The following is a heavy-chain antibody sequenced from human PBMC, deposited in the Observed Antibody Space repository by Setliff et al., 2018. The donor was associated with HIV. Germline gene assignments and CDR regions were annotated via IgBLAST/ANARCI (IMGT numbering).Heavy chain of an antibody. V-gene: IGHV1-46*01. Sequence: ASVKVSCQAFGYTLTSYFLHWVRQAPGQGLEWLGIIDPNGGATNNAQKLQGRLTVTTDTSTGTLYMELSNLRSDDSAVYYRARAGGGATDQAFDIWGQGTMVTVSS. J-gene: IGHJ3*02. D-gene: IGHD2-2*01. CDR1: GYTLTSYF. CDR3: ARAGGGATDQAFDI. CDR2: IDPNGGAT.